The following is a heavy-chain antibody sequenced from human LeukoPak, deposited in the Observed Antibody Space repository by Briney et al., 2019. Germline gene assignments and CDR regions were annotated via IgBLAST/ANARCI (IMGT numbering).Heavy chain of an antibody. Sequence: WETLSLTCAVSGYSISSGYYWGWIRQPPGKGLEWIGSIYHSGSTYYNPSLKSRVTISVDTSKNQFSLKLSSVTAADTAVYYCARLGPYSYAAFDIWGQGTMVTVSS. CDR1: GYSISSGYY. V-gene: IGHV4-38-2*01. D-gene: IGHD5-18*01. CDR2: IYHSGST. CDR3: ARLGPYSYAAFDI. J-gene: IGHJ3*02.